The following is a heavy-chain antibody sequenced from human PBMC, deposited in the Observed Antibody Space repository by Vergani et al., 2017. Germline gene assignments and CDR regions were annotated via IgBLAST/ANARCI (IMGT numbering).Heavy chain of an antibody. V-gene: IGHV3-23*01. J-gene: IGHJ4*02. CDR3: VKDAGSYENFFDS. D-gene: IGHD1-26*01. CDR2: LTGGGGST. CDR1: GFTFSTYA. Sequence: EVQLLESGGSLKQPGGSVRLSCAASGFTFSTYAMHWVRQAPGKGLEWVSALTGGGGSTYYAYSFKGRFIISRDNSRDTLYLQMNRLRPEDTATSYCVKDAGSYENFFDSWGQGTLVTVSS.